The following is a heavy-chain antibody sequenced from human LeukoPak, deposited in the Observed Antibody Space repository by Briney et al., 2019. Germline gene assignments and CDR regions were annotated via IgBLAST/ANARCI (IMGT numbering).Heavy chain of an antibody. D-gene: IGHD1-26*01. Sequence: GGSLRLSCADSGFTFSRYAMHWVRQAPGKGLEWVAVISYDGSNKYYADSVKGRFTISRDNAKNSLYLQMNSLRAEDTAVYYCARDGTRGDYWGQGTLVTVSS. CDR3: ARDGTRGDY. CDR2: ISYDGSNK. V-gene: IGHV3-30-3*01. J-gene: IGHJ4*02. CDR1: GFTFSRYA.